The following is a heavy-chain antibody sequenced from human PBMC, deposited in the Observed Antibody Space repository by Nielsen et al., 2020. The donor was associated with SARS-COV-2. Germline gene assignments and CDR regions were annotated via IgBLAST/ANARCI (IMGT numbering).Heavy chain of an antibody. V-gene: IGHV3-66*01. CDR3: ARFPEEYSSSSGADY. CDR2: IYSGGST. Sequence: GGSLRLSCAASGFTVSSNYMSWVRQAPGKGLEWVSVIYSGGSTYYADSVKGRFTISRDNSKNTLYLHMNSLGAEDTAVYFCARFPEEYSSSSGADYWGQGTLVTVSS. D-gene: IGHD6-6*01. J-gene: IGHJ4*02. CDR1: GFTVSSNY.